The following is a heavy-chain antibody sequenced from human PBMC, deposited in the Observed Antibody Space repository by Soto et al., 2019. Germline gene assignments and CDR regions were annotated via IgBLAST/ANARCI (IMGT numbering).Heavy chain of an antibody. CDR2: INGGGGST. CDR3: EYHCYSYYWPDYYYGLDV. J-gene: IGHJ6*02. V-gene: IGHV3-74*01. D-gene: IGHD3-16*02. CDR1: GFSFSTYS. Sequence: PGGSLRLSCVASGFSFSTYSMHWVRQAPGKGLEWVSGINGGGGSTNYADSVKGRFTISRDNSKNTLYLQMDSLRAEDTAVYYCEYHCYSYYWPDYYYGLDVWGQGTLVTVSS.